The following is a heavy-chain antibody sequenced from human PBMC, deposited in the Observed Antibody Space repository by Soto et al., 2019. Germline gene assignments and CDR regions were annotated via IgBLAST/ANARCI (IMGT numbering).Heavy chain of an antibody. CDR3: ARDHGVAIGVDF. CDR1: GGPVSSGSYY. V-gene: IGHV4-61*01. D-gene: IGHD2-15*01. CDR2: IYYSGST. J-gene: IGHJ6*02. Sequence: SPTLSLTCTVSGGPVSSGSYYWSWIRQPPGKGLEWIGYIYYSGSTNYNPPLKSRVPLSVGTSKNQFSPKLSYVTAQVMAVYYCARDHGVAIGVDFWGQGSTVT.